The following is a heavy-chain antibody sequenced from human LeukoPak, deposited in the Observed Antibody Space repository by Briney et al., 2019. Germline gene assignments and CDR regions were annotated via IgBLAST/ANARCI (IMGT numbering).Heavy chain of an antibody. Sequence: GGSLCLTCAASGCTISTYAMNWVRQAPGKGLQWVSTISGGRSDTFYADSVKGRFTISRDNSKNTLYLQMNSLRAEDTAMYYCAKGTGASLWYCDFWARGTLVTVSS. CDR2: ISGGRSDT. D-gene: IGHD1-14*01. J-gene: IGHJ2*01. V-gene: IGHV3-23*01. CDR3: AKGTGASLWYCDF. CDR1: GCTISTYA.